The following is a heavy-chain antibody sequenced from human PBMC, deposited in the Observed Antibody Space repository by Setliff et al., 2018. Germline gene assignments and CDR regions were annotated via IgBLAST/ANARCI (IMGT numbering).Heavy chain of an antibody. J-gene: IGHJ5*02. Sequence: PGGSLRLSCAVSGLTFSSYWLTWVRQAPGKGLEWVANINEDGSERYYVDSVKGRFTISRDNAKNSLDLQMNDLRAEDTALYYCVITSPWGWSDPWGQGTLVTVSS. D-gene: IGHD3-22*01. CDR3: VITSPWGWSDP. CDR2: INEDGSER. CDR1: GLTFSSYW. V-gene: IGHV3-7*01.